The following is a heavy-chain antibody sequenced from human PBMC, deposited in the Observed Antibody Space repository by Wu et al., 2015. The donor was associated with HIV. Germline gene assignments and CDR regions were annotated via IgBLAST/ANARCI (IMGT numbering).Heavy chain of an antibody. D-gene: IGHD3-22*01. CDR2: IIPIFGTA. J-gene: IGHJ6*02. CDR1: GGTFSSYA. V-gene: IGHV1-69*05. CDR3: ARPRDQGSSGPSGYYYYGMDV. Sequence: QVQLVQSGAEVNKPGSSVKVSCKASGGTFSSYAISWVRQAPGQGLEWMGGIIPIFGTANYAQKFQGRVTITTDESTSTAYMELSSLRSEDTAVYYCARPRDQGSSGPSGYYYYGMDVWGQGTTVTVSS.